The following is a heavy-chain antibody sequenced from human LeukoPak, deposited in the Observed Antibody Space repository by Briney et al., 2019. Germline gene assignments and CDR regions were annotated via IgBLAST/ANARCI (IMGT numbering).Heavy chain of an antibody. D-gene: IGHD3-22*01. Sequence: ASVKVPCKASGYTFTNYAMHWVRQAPGQRLEWMGWINAGNGNTKYSQKFQGRVTITRDTSASTAYMELSSLRSEDTAVYYCARDGWNYYDSSGYPIDYWGQGTLVTVSS. CDR3: ARDGWNYYDSSGYPIDY. CDR1: GYTFTNYA. CDR2: INAGNGNT. J-gene: IGHJ4*02. V-gene: IGHV1-3*01.